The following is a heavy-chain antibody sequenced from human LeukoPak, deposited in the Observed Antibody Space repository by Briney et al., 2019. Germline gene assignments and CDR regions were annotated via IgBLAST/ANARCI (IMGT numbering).Heavy chain of an antibody. CDR2: INGDNGNT. D-gene: IGHD6-19*01. Sequence: ASVKVSCKTSGYTFSGYAIHWVRQAPGQRLEWMGCINGDNGNTQYSQKFQGRVTFTRHTSASTAYIEQSSLTSEDMAVFYCVRGGPNSGGWTLDHWGQGTLVSVSS. CDR1: GYTFSGYA. J-gene: IGHJ4*02. V-gene: IGHV1-3*03. CDR3: VRGGPNSGGWTLDH.